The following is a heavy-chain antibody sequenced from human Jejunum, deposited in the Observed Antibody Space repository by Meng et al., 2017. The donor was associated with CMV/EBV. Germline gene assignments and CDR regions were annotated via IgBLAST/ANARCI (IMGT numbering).Heavy chain of an antibody. CDR2: INADGSSP. CDR1: FSYYW. CDR3: VRDAGRRDGYNYLGYFDY. V-gene: IGHV3-74*03. D-gene: IGHD5-24*01. Sequence: FSYYWMHWVRQVPGKGRVWVSTINADGSSPTYADSVKGRFTISRDNAKNTLYLQMDSLRADDSAVYYCVRDAGRRDGYNYLGYFDYWGQGTLVTVSS. J-gene: IGHJ4*02.